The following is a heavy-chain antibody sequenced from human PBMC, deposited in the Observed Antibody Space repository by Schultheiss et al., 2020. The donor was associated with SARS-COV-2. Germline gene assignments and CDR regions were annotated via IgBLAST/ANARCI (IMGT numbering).Heavy chain of an antibody. CDR1: GFTFSSYG. CDR2: IWYDGSNK. Sequence: SLRLSCAASGFTFSSYGMHWVRQAPGKGLEWVAVIWYDGSNKYYADSVKGRFTISRDNSKNTLYLQMNSLRAEDTAVYYCARSSIAARPLDYWGQGTLVTVSS. J-gene: IGHJ4*02. D-gene: IGHD6-6*01. CDR3: ARSSIAARPLDY. V-gene: IGHV3-33*01.